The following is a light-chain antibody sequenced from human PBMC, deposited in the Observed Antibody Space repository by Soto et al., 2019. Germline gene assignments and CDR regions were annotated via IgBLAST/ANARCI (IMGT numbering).Light chain of an antibody. Sequence: EIVMTQSPVTLSVSPGGRATLSCRASQSISDTLAWYQQKPGQAPRLLIHGASTRAPGFPARFSGSGSGTDFTLTISSLQPEDFATYYCQQSYSTPRTFGQGTKVDIK. CDR2: GAS. V-gene: IGKV3-15*01. CDR1: QSISDT. J-gene: IGKJ1*01. CDR3: QQSYSTPRT.